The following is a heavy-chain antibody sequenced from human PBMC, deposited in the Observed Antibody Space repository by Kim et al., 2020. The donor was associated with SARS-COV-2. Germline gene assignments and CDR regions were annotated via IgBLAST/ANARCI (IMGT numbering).Heavy chain of an antibody. CDR3: AREVDCSSTSCYDEAGNDY. CDR1: GGSFSGYY. D-gene: IGHD2-2*01. CDR2: INHSGST. J-gene: IGHJ4*02. Sequence: SETLSLTCAVYGGSFSGYYWSWIRQPPGKGLEWIGEINHSGSTNYNPSLKSRVTISVDTSKNQFSLKLSSVTAADTAVYYCAREVDCSSTSCYDEAGNDYWGQGTLVTVSS. V-gene: IGHV4-34*01.